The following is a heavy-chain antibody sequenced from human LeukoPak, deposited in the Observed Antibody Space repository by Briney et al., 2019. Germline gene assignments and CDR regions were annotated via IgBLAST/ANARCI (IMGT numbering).Heavy chain of an antibody. CDR3: ARVWDLRERPFDY. Sequence: ASVRVSCKASGYTFTGYFIHWVRQAPGQGLEWMGWINPNSGDTNYAQKFQGRVSMTRDTSTRTAYLEVSSLRSDDTAVYYCARVWDLRERPFDYWGQGTLVPVSS. CDR1: GYTFTGYF. V-gene: IGHV1-2*02. J-gene: IGHJ4*02. D-gene: IGHD3-16*01. CDR2: INPNSGDT.